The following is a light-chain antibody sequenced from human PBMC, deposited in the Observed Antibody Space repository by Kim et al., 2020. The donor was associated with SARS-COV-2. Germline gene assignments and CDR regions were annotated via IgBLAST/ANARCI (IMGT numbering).Light chain of an antibody. CDR1: QSISRY. CDR3: QQSYSTPWT. V-gene: IGKV1-39*01. J-gene: IGKJ1*01. Sequence: DIQMTQSPSSLSASVGHRVTIACRTSQSISRYLNWYQQKPGKAPKFLTYAASSLQSGVPSRFSGSGSGTDFTLTISSLQPEDFATYYCQQSYSTPWTFGQGTKVDIK. CDR2: AAS.